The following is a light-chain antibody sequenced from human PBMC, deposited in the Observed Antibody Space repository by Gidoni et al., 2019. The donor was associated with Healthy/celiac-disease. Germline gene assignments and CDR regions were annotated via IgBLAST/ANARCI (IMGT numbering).Light chain of an antibody. CDR3: QQRSNWPLT. V-gene: IGKV3-11*01. CDR2: DAS. J-gene: IGKJ4*01. Sequence: EIVLTQSPATLSLSPGESATLSCRASKSVSSYLVWYQQKPGQAPRLLIYDASNRAPGIPARFSGSGSGTDFTLTISSLEPEDFAVYYCQQRSNWPLTFXGXTKVEIK. CDR1: KSVSSY.